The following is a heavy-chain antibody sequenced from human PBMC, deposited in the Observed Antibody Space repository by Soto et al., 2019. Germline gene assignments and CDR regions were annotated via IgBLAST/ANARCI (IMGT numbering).Heavy chain of an antibody. Sequence: QVQLQQWGAGLLKPSETLSLTCAVYGGSFSGYYWSWIRQSPGKGLEWIGEINHSGSTHYNPSLKSRVTISVDTSKNQFSLKLNSVTAADTAIYYCARIYGDYDEYFQHWGQGTLVTVSS. CDR2: INHSGST. CDR1: GGSFSGYY. D-gene: IGHD4-17*01. V-gene: IGHV4-34*01. CDR3: ARIYGDYDEYFQH. J-gene: IGHJ1*01.